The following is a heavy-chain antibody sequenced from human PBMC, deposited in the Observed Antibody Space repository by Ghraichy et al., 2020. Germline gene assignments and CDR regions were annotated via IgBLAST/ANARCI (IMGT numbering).Heavy chain of an antibody. J-gene: IGHJ6*02. Sequence: GESLNISCAASGFTFSSYAMSWVRQAPGKGLEWVSAISGSGGSTYYADSVKGRFTISRDNSKNTLYLQMNSLRAEDTAVYYCAKDPWGYYDSSGWNDYYGMDVWGQGTTVTVSS. CDR2: ISGSGGST. V-gene: IGHV3-23*01. CDR3: AKDPWGYYDSSGWNDYYGMDV. CDR1: GFTFSSYA. D-gene: IGHD3-22*01.